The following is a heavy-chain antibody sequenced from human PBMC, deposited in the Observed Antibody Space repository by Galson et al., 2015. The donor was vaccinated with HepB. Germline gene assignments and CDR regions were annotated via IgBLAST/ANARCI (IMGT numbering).Heavy chain of an antibody. Sequence: SLRLSCAASGFTFSSHAMSWVRQAPGKGLEWVSGISGSGGSTHCADSVKGRFTISRDNSKNTLYLQMNSLRAEDTAVYYCAGPLRFLVPHDYWGQGTLVTVSS. D-gene: IGHD3-3*01. V-gene: IGHV3-23*01. CDR1: GFTFSSHA. CDR2: ISGSGGST. J-gene: IGHJ4*02. CDR3: AGPLRFLVPHDY.